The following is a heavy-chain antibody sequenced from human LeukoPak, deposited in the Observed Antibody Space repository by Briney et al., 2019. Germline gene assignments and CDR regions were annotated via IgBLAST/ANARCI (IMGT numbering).Heavy chain of an antibody. J-gene: IGHJ4*02. CDR3: ARLNPGYDNLPGYYDY. CDR1: GYSFTSYW. CDR2: IYPGDSDT. Sequence: GESLKISCKGSGYSFTSYWIGWVRQMPGKGLEWVGLIYPGDSDTRYSPSFQGQVTISADKSISTAYLQWSSLKASDTAMYYCARLNPGYDNLPGYYDYGGQGTLVTVSS. V-gene: IGHV5-51*01. D-gene: IGHD3-9*01.